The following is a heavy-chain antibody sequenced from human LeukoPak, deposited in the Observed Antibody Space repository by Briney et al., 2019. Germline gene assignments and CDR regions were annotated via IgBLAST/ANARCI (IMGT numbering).Heavy chain of an antibody. CDR2: IKLVGVEK. CDR3: LRDRGYSTYDC. Sequence: VGSVRLSCAASAFTFSYYWMNWVRQAPGKGLEWVASIKLVGVEKYYVESVKGRFTISRDNAKNPLYLQMNTLRAADTAVYYCLRDRGYSTYDCWGQGTLVPVSP. J-gene: IGHJ4*02. D-gene: IGHD5-12*01. V-gene: IGHV3-7*01. CDR1: AFTFSYYW.